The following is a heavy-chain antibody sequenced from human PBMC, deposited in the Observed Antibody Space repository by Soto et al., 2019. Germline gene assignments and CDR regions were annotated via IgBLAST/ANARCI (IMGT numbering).Heavy chain of an antibody. CDR2: IYSGGST. Sequence: GGSLRLSCAASGFTVSSNYMSWVRQAPGKGLEWVSVIYSGGSTYYADSVKGRFTISRHNSKNTLYLQMNSLRAEDTAVYYCAGGTPDYGDYYYYFYMDVWGKGTTVTVSS. V-gene: IGHV3-53*04. D-gene: IGHD4-17*01. J-gene: IGHJ6*03. CDR1: GFTVSSNY. CDR3: AGGTPDYGDYYYYFYMDV.